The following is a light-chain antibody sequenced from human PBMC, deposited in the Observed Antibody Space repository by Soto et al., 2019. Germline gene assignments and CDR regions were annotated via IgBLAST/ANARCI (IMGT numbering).Light chain of an antibody. CDR3: SSYPSSDTLV. CDR2: DVR. V-gene: IGLV2-14*03. J-gene: IGLJ2*01. Sequence: QSALTQPASVSGSPGQSITISCTGTSSDVGGHNFVSWYQQHPGRAPKLMIYDVRNRPSGVSNRFSGSKSANTASLVISGLQAEDEADYYCSSYPSSDTLVFGGGTKLTVL. CDR1: SSDVGGHNF.